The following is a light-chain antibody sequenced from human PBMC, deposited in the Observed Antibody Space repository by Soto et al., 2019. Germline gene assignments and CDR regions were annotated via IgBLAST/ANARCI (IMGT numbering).Light chain of an antibody. CDR2: EVN. CDR3: SSYSSSSPWV. V-gene: IGLV2-14*01. J-gene: IGLJ3*02. Sequence: QSALTQPASVSGSPGQSITISCTGTSSVIGRYNFVSWYQQLPGKAPKLIIYEVNYRSSGLSYRFSGSKSGITASLTISGLQADDEATYYCSSYSSSSPWVFGGGTKLTVL. CDR1: SSVIGRYNF.